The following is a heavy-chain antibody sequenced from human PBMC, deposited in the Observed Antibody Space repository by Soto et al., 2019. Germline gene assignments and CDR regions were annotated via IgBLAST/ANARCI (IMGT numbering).Heavy chain of an antibody. V-gene: IGHV4-34*01. CDR1: GGSFSGYY. CDR2: INHSGST. CDR3: ARGPHVLRYFDWLPNSPPDY. J-gene: IGHJ4*02. Sequence: PSETLSLTCAVYGGSFSGYYWSWIRQPPGKGLEWIGEINHSGSTNYNPSLKSRVTISVDTSKNQFSLKLSSVTAADTAVYYCARGPHVLRYFDWLPNSPPDYWGQGTLVTVS. D-gene: IGHD3-9*01.